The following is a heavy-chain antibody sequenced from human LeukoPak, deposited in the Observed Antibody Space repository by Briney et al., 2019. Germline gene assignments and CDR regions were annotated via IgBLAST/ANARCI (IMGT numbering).Heavy chain of an antibody. CDR2: IKQDGSEK. D-gene: IGHD3-3*01. Sequence: PGGSLRLSCAASGFTFSSYWMSRGRQAPGKGLEWVANIKQDGSEKYYVDSVKGRFTISRDNAKNSLYLQMNSLRAEDTAVYYCASSPYYDFWSGYDWGQGTLVTVSS. J-gene: IGHJ4*02. CDR1: GFTFSSYW. CDR3: ASSPYYDFWSGYD. V-gene: IGHV3-7*01.